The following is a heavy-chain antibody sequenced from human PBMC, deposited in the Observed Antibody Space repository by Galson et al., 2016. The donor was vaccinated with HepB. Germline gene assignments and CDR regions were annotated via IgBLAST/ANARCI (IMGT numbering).Heavy chain of an antibody. V-gene: IGHV3-23*01. CDR3: TRRTGGSPDY. J-gene: IGHJ4*02. CDR1: GFTFSNYW. Sequence: SLRLSCAASGFTFSNYWMSWVRQAAGKGLEWVAALSDGGERTDCADSVKGRFIISRDNPKNAVYLQMHSLRVDDTAVYYCTRRTGGSPDYWGREPWSPSRQ. CDR2: LSDGGERT. D-gene: IGHD3-16*01.